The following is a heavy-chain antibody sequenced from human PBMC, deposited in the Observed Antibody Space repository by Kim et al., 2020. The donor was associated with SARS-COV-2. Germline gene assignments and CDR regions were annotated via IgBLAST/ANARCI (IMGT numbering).Heavy chain of an antibody. CDR1: GDSFSNYY. CDR3: ARVAGGYTASYYYDYMDV. Sequence: SETLSLTCTVSGDSFSNYYWSWFRQPPGRGLEWICYIYHSGNANYKPSLESRATISIDKSKMQFSLELRSVTAADTAVYFCARVAGGYTASYYYDYMDV. V-gene: IGHV4-59*12. CDR2: IYHSGNA. J-gene: IGHJ6*03. D-gene: IGHD1-26*01.